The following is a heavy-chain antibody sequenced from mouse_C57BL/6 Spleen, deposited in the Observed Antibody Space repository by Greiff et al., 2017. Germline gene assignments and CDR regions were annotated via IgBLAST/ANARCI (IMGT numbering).Heavy chain of an antibody. Sequence: EVQLQQSGAELVRPGASVKLSCTASGFNIKDDYMHWVKQRPEQGLEWIGWIDPENGDTEYASKFQGKATITADTSSNTAYLQLSSLTSEDTAVYYCTTWAYDYDAWGQGTLVTVSA. J-gene: IGHJ3*01. CDR1: GFNIKDDY. CDR3: TTWAYDYDA. V-gene: IGHV14-4*01. D-gene: IGHD2-4*01. CDR2: IDPENGDT.